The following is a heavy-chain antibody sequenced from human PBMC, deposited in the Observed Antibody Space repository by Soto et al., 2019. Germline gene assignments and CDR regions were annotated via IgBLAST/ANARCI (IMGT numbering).Heavy chain of an antibody. V-gene: IGHV6-1*01. CDR2: TYYRSKWYN. D-gene: IGHD6-13*01. J-gene: IGHJ6*02. Sequence: PSQTLSLTCAISGDSVSSNSAAWNWIRQSPSRGLEWLGRTYYRSKWYNDYAVSVKSRITINPDTSKNQFSLQLNSVTPEDTAVYYCERVRGVLGYSSSWSPARGYYYYGMDVWGQGTTVTVSS. CDR1: GDSVSSNSAA. CDR3: ERVRGVLGYSSSWSPARGYYYYGMDV.